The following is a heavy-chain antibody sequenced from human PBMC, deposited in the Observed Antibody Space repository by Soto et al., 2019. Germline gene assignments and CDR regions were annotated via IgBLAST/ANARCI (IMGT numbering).Heavy chain of an antibody. D-gene: IGHD3-10*01. CDR2: FDPEDGET. J-gene: IGHJ5*02. CDR1: GYTLTELS. Sequence: ASVKVSCKVSGYTLTELSMHWVRQAPGKGLEWMGGFDPEDGETIYAQKFQGRVTMTEDTSTDTAYMELSSLRSEDTAVYYCATDLITMVRGVTWGQGTLVTVSS. CDR3: ATDLITMVRGVT. V-gene: IGHV1-24*01.